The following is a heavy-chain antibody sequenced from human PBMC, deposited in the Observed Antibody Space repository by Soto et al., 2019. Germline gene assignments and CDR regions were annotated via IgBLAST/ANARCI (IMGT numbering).Heavy chain of an antibody. CDR3: ARHDWNGVDY. D-gene: IGHD1-1*01. J-gene: IGHJ4*02. CDR2: IYYSGST. V-gene: IGHV4-39*01. CDR1: GGSISSSSYF. Sequence: QLQLQESGPGLVKPSETLSLTCTVSGGSISSSSYFWGWIRQPPGKGLEWIGSIYYSGSTYYNPSLKSRVTTSVGPSENQFSLKLSSVTAADTAVYYCARHDWNGVDYWGQGTLVTVSS.